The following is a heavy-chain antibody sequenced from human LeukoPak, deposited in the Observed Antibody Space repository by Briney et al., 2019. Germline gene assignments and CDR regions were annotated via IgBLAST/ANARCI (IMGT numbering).Heavy chain of an antibody. CDR3: ARAHPVPGSSDY. CDR2: IWYDGSNK. Sequence: PGRSLRLSCAASGFTFSSYGMHWVRQAPGKGLEWVAVIWYDGSNKYYADSVKGRFTISRDNSKNTLYLQMNSLRAEDTAVYYCARAHPVPGSSDYWGQGTLVTVSS. J-gene: IGHJ4*02. V-gene: IGHV3-30*19. D-gene: IGHD3-10*01. CDR1: GFTFSSYG.